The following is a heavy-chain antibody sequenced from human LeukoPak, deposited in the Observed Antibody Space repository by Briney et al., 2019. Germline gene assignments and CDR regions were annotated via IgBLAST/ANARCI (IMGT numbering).Heavy chain of an antibody. D-gene: IGHD4-11*01. J-gene: IGHJ5*02. CDR3: ARGLLDSTNYGLSFDP. Sequence: SEALSLTCAVYVGSFSGYYWSWIRQPPGKGLEWIGDINHSGSTNYNPSLKSRVTISVDTSKNQFSLKLSSVTAADMAVYYCARGLLDSTNYGLSFDPWGQGTLVTVSS. V-gene: IGHV4-34*01. CDR1: VGSFSGYY. CDR2: INHSGST.